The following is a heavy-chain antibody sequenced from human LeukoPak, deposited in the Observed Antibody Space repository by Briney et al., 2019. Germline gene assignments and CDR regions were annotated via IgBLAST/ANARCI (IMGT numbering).Heavy chain of an antibody. CDR1: GYTFTSYG. V-gene: IGHV1-18*01. J-gene: IGHJ6*03. CDR3: ATVRFLEWAAPRQEPLVCMDV. D-gene: IGHD3-3*01. CDR2: ISAYNGNT. Sequence: ASVKVSCKASGYTFTSYGISWVRQAPGQGLEWMGWISAYNGNTNYAQKLQGRVTMTTDTSTSTAYMELRSLRSDDTAMYYCATVRFLEWAAPRQEPLVCMDVWGKGTTVTVSS.